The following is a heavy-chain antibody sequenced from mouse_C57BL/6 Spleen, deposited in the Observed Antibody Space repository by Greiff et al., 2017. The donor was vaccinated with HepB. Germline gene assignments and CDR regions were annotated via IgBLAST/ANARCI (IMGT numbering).Heavy chain of an antibody. J-gene: IGHJ4*01. D-gene: IGHD2-3*01. Sequence: VQLQQPGAELVKPGASVKLSCKASGYTFTSYWMQWVKQRPGQGLEWIGEIYPSDSYTNYNQKFKGKATLTVDTSSSTAYMQLSSLTSEDSAVYYCARWDGYYVGSMDYWGQGTSVTVSS. CDR1: GYTFTSYW. V-gene: IGHV1-50*01. CDR3: ARWDGYYVGSMDY. CDR2: IYPSDSYT.